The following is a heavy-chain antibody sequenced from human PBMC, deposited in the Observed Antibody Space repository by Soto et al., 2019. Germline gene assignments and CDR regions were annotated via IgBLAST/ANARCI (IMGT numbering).Heavy chain of an antibody. CDR3: TTEVYYCDSSGYYRYYFDY. V-gene: IGHV3-23*01. CDR1: GFTLSYYG. J-gene: IGHJ4*02. D-gene: IGHD3-22*01. CDR2: VSPNGQGI. Sequence: GGSLRLSCAASGFTLSYYGMSWVRQAPGKGLEWVSAVSPNGQGIYYADSVRGLLTISRDDSKNTLYLQMNSLKIEDTAVYYCTTEVYYCDSSGYYRYYFDYWGQGTLVTVSS.